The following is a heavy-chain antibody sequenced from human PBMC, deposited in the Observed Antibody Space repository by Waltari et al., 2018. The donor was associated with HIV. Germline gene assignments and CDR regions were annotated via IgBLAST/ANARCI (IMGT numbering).Heavy chain of an antibody. V-gene: IGHV4-39*07. CDR2: IYYSGST. Sequence: QLQLQESGPGLVKPSETLSLTCTVSGGSISSSSYYWGWIRQPPGKGLEWIGSIYYSGSTYYNPSLKSRVTISVDTSKNQFSLKLSSVTAADTAVYYCARVRDTAMAIDYWGQGTLVTVSS. CDR1: GGSISSSSYY. J-gene: IGHJ4*02. D-gene: IGHD5-18*01. CDR3: ARVRDTAMAIDY.